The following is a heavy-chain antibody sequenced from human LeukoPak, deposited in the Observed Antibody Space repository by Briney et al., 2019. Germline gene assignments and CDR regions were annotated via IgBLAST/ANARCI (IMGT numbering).Heavy chain of an antibody. V-gene: IGHV4-4*02. CDR2: IFHTGHT. CDR1: GGSVSSSNW. J-gene: IGHJ5*02. D-gene: IGHD3-10*01. Sequence: SETLSLTCTVSGGSVSSSNWWTWIRQTPGKGLEWIGEIFHTGHTNYNPSLKGRVTISVDKSSNHFSLNLNSVTAADTAVYYCARDGGLTIVRGVVDLWGQGTLVTVSS. CDR3: ARDGGLTIVRGVVDL.